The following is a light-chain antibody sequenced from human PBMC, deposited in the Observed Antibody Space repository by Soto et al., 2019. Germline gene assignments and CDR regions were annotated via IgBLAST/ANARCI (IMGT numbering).Light chain of an antibody. V-gene: IGLV1-44*01. CDR1: GSNIGSNT. CDR2: HDT. J-gene: IGLJ2*01. CDR3: GAWDDSLNGPV. Sequence: QYVLTQSHSASGTPGQRVILSCSGSGSNIGSNTENWYQQLPGAAPKVLIHHDTQRPSGVPDRLSGSKSGISASQAISGLQSEDVADYDCGAWDDSLNGPVFGGGTKLTVL.